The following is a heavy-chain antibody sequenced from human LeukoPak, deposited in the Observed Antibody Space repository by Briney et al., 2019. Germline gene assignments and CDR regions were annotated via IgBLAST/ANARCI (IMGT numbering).Heavy chain of an antibody. CDR3: TTSVYCSGGSYGFDY. J-gene: IGHJ4*02. D-gene: IGHD2-15*01. CDR2: IKSKTDGGTT. CDR1: GFTFSNAW. Sequence: TGGSLRLSCAASGFTFSNAWMTWVRQAPGKGLEWVGRIKSKTDGGTTDYAAPVKGRFTISRDDSKNTLYLQMNSLKTEDTAVYYCTTSVYCSGGSYGFDYWGQGTLVAVSS. V-gene: IGHV3-15*01.